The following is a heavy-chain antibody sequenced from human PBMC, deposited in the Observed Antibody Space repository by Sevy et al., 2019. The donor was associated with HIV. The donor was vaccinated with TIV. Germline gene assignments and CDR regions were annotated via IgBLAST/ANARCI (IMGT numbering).Heavy chain of an antibody. J-gene: IGHJ4*02. V-gene: IGHV1-8*03. CDR3: ARGSGHSSGYYWPYYFDY. D-gene: IGHD3-22*01. Sequence: ASVKVSCKASGYTFTSYDINWVRQATGQGLEWMGWMNPNSGNTGYAQKFQGRVTITRNTSISTAYMELSSLRSEDTAVYYCARGSGHSSGYYWPYYFDYWGQGTLVTVSS. CDR2: MNPNSGNT. CDR1: GYTFTSYD.